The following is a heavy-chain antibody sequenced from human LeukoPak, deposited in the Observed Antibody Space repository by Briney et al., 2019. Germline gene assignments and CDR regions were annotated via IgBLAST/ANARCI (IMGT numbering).Heavy chain of an antibody. CDR3: AREATERASGSYFDY. Sequence: GGSLRLSCAASGFTFSSYSMNWVRQAPGKRLEWVSSISSSSSYIYYADSVKGRFTISRDNAKNSLYLQMNSLRAEVTAVYYCAREATERASGSYFDYWGQGTLVTVSS. J-gene: IGHJ4*02. D-gene: IGHD1-26*01. CDR1: GFTFSSYS. V-gene: IGHV3-21*01. CDR2: ISSSSSYI.